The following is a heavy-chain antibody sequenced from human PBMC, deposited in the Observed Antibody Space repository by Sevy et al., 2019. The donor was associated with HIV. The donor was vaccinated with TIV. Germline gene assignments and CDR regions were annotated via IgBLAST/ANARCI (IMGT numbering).Heavy chain of an antibody. J-gene: IGHJ4*02. CDR2: ISAYNGNT. Sequence: ASVKVSCKASGYTFISYAINWVRQAPGQGLEWMGWISAYNGNTNYAQKLQGRVTMTTDTSSSTAYMELRSLRSDDTAVYYCARSYGSRNYYGYWGQGTLVTSPQ. D-gene: IGHD3-10*01. CDR3: ARSYGSRNYYGY. CDR1: GYTFISYA. V-gene: IGHV1-18*01.